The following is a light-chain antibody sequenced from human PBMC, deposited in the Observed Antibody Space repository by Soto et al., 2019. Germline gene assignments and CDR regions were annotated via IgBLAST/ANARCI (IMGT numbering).Light chain of an antibody. CDR2: AVS. CDR1: SSDVCGYNY. J-gene: IGLJ2*01. Sequence: QSALTQPRSVSGSTGQSVTISCTGTSSDVCGYNYVSWYQQHTGKAPKLMIYAVSKRPSGVPDRFSGSKSGNTASLTISGLQAEDEADYYCCSYAGSYTLVFGGGNKVTVL. V-gene: IGLV2-11*01. CDR3: CSYAGSYTLV.